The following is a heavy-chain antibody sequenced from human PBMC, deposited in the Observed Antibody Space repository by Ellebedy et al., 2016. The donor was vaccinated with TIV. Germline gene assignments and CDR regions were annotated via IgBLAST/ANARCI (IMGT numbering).Heavy chain of an antibody. J-gene: IGHJ4*02. CDR1: GGSISSITDY. V-gene: IGHV4-61*01. CDR2: IYYSGNT. D-gene: IGHD3-10*01. CDR3: ARTRGGIVRGIDY. Sequence: SETLSLXXTVSGGSISSITDYWSWIRQPPGKGLEWIGYIYYSGNTNYNPSLKSRVTMSVDTSRNQLSLRLISVTAADTAVYYCARTRGGIVRGIDYWGQGILVTVSS.